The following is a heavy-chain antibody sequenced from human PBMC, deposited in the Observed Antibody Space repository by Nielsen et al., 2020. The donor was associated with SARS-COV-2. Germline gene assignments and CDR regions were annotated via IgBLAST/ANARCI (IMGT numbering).Heavy chain of an antibody. D-gene: IGHD6-13*01. Sequence: GGSLRLSCAASGFPFSSYEMNWVRQASGRGLEWLGRIRSKSHSYETVYAVSVRDRFTISRDDSENTAYLQMNSLRTEDTAVYFCARVNTVSDSWFDALDIWGQGTMVTVSS. CDR2: IRSKSHSYET. CDR3: ARVNTVSDSWFDALDI. V-gene: IGHV3-73*01. J-gene: IGHJ3*02. CDR1: GFPFSSYE.